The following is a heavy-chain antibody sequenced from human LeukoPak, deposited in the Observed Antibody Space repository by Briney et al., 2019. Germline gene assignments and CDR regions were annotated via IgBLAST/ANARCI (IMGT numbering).Heavy chain of an antibody. CDR3: ETQDDAFDI. Sequence: EASVKVSCKASGYTFTSYDINWVRQATGQGLEWMGWMNPNSGNTGYAQKFQGRVTITRNTSISTAYTELSSLRAEDTAVYYCETQDDAFDIWGQGTMVTVSS. CDR1: GYTFTSYD. D-gene: IGHD4-23*01. CDR2: MNPNSGNT. V-gene: IGHV1-8*03. J-gene: IGHJ3*02.